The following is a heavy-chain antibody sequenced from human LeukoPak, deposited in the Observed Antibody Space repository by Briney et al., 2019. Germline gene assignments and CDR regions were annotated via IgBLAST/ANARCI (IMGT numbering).Heavy chain of an antibody. D-gene: IGHD6-19*01. V-gene: IGHV4-59*01. CDR2: IYYSGST. J-gene: IGHJ1*01. CDR3: ARGGWYPESFQH. CDR1: GGSISSNY. Sequence: PSETLSLTCTASGGSISSNYWSWIRQPPGKGLEWIGYIYYSGSTNYNPSLKSRVTISVDTSKNQFSLKLSSVTAADTAAYYCARGGWYPESFQHWGQGALVTVSS.